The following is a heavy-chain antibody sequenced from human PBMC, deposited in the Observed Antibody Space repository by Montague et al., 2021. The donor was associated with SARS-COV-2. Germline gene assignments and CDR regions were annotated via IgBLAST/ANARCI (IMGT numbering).Heavy chain of an antibody. CDR2: FSGSGDNT. CDR3: AKDLLAYYYYMDV. Sequence: SRSLSLSASGFAFNKFAMSWVRQAPGKGLEWVSSFSGSGDNTYYADSVKGRFTISRDNSENTLYLQMNSLRAEDTAVYYCAKDLLAYYYYMDVWGKGTTVTVSS. CDR1: GFAFNKFA. V-gene: IGHV3-23*01. J-gene: IGHJ6*03.